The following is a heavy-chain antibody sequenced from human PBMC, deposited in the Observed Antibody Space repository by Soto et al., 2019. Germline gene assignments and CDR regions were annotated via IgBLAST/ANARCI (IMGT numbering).Heavy chain of an antibody. Sequence: SETLSLTCSVSGFAISRGYYWSWVRQPPGKGLEWIGSIYPSVSSYHDPSLATRLRLSIDTSKNQFTLNLTSVTAADTALYFCAREKVGTTFFDNWGQGIQVTVSS. CDR1: GFAISRGYY. D-gene: IGHD1-1*01. J-gene: IGHJ4*02. V-gene: IGHV4-38-2*02. CDR2: IYPSVSS. CDR3: AREKVGTTFFDN.